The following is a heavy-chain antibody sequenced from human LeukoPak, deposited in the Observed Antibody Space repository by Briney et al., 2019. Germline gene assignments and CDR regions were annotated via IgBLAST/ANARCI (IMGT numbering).Heavy chain of an antibody. CDR2: ISGSGST. J-gene: IGHJ4*02. V-gene: IGHV3-23*01. CDR1: GFTFSSYA. CDR3: ARLYDGSAYHADHFDY. Sequence: GGSLRLSCAASGFTFSSYAMSWVRQAPGKGLEWVSGISGSGSTYYADSVKGRFTISRDNAKNSLYLQMNSLRAEDTAVYYCARLYDGSAYHADHFDYWGQGTLVTVSS. D-gene: IGHD3-22*01.